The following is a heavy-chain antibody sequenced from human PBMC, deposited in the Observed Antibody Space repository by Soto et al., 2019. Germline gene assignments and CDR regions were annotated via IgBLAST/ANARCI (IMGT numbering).Heavy chain of an antibody. Sequence: TLSLTCTVSGGSIISYSWSWIRQPPGKGLEWIGYIYHSGSTYYNPSLKSRVTISTDKSNNHFSLMLSSVTAADTAVYYCARVPGPWGQGTLVTVS. CDR3: ARVPGP. CDR1: GGSIISYS. V-gene: IGHV4-30-2*01. D-gene: IGHD7-27*01. CDR2: IYHSGST. J-gene: IGHJ5*02.